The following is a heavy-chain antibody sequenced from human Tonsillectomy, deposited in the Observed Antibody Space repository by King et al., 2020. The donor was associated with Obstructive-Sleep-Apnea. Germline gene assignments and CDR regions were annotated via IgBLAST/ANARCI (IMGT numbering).Heavy chain of an antibody. CDR3: ARAGHEVLKGGAAFDY. Sequence: HVQLQESGPGLVKPSETLSLTCTVSCDSISSYYWNWIRQPAGKGLECIGRIHSSGSTNYNPSLKSRVTMSVDTSKNQFSLKLRSVTAADTAGYYCARAGHEVLKGGAAFDYWGQGTLVTVSS. CDR2: IHSSGST. J-gene: IGHJ4*02. D-gene: IGHD3-9*01. CDR1: CDSISSYY. V-gene: IGHV4-4*07.